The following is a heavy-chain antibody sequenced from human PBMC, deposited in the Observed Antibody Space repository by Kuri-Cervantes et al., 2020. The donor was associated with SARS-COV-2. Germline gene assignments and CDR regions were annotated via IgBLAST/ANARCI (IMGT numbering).Heavy chain of an antibody. J-gene: IGHJ6*02. CDR1: GESFRDYF. V-gene: IGHV4-34*01. CDR2: INHSGSA. Sequence: GSLRLSCAVYGESFRDYFWTWIRQPPGKGLEWIGEINHSGSAGYDPSLKSRVTISVDTSKNQFSLKLSSVTAADTAVYYCARGGYDFWSGYYTYYYGMDVWGQGTTVTVAS. D-gene: IGHD3-3*01. CDR3: ARGGYDFWSGYYTYYYGMDV.